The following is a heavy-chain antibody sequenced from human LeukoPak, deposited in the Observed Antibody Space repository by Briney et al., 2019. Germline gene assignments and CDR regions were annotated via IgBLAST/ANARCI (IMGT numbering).Heavy chain of an antibody. D-gene: IGHD6-13*01. CDR3: ARGGLRSSGTGYFQH. CDR2: IYYSGST. Sequence: SETLSLTCTVSGGSISSYYWSWIRQPPGKGLGWIGYIYYSGSTNYNPSLKIRVTISVDTAKNQFSLKLSSVPAADTAVYFCARGGLRSSGTGYFQHWGQGNLVTVFS. J-gene: IGHJ1*01. CDR1: GGSISSYY. V-gene: IGHV4-59*01.